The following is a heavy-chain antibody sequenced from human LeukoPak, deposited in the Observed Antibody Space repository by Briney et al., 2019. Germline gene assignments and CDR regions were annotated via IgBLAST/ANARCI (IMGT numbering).Heavy chain of an antibody. Sequence: SETLSLTCTVSGGSISGGGYYWSWIRQPPGKGLEWIGYIYHSGSTYYNPSLKSRVTISVDRSKNQFSLKLSSVTAADTAVYYCARVSDIVVVPAAGTFDYWGQGTLVTVSS. V-gene: IGHV4-30-2*01. CDR1: GGSISGGGYY. CDR2: IYHSGST. J-gene: IGHJ4*02. D-gene: IGHD2-2*01. CDR3: ARVSDIVVVPAAGTFDY.